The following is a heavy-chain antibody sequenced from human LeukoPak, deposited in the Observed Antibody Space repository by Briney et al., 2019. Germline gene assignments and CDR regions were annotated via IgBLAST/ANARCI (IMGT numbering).Heavy chain of an antibody. J-gene: IGHJ6*02. Sequence: PSETLSLTCTVSGGSISSYYWSWIRQPPGKGLEWIGYIYYSGSTNYNPSLKSRVTISVDTSKNQFSLKLSSVTAADTAVYYCARDSVTIFGVANYGMDVWGQGTTVTVSS. CDR2: IYYSGST. CDR3: ARDSVTIFGVANYGMDV. V-gene: IGHV4-59*01. CDR1: GGSISSYY. D-gene: IGHD3-3*01.